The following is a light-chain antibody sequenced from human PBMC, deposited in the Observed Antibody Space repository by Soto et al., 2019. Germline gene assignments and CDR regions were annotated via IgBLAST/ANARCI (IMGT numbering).Light chain of an antibody. V-gene: IGLV2-14*01. CDR3: NSFTSSHTVI. CDR2: GVS. J-gene: IGLJ2*01. Sequence: QSAMTQPASVSGSPGQSITISCTGTSSDVGAYNYVSWYQQHPGKAPKLMIYGVSNRPSGVSNRFSASKSGNTASLTISGLLAEDGADYFCNSFTSSHTVIFGGGNQLTV. CDR1: SSDVGAYNY.